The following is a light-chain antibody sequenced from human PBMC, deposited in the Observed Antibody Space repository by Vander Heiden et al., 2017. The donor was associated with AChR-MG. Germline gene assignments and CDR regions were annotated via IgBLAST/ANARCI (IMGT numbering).Light chain of an antibody. CDR2: DVS. J-gene: IGLJ1*01. CDR3: CSYAGSYTSYV. V-gene: IGLV2-11*01. CDR1: GSDVGGYRY. Sequence: QSALPQPRSVSGSPGQSVTISCTGTGSDVGGYRYVSWYQQHPGKAPKLMIYDVSKRPSGVPDRFSGSKSGNTASLTISGLQAEDEADYYCCSYAGSYTSYVFGTGTKVTVL.